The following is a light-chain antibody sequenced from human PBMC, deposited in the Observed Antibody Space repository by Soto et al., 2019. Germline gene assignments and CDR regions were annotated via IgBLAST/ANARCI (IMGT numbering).Light chain of an antibody. Sequence: EIVMTQSPATLSVSPGERAALSCSASQSVSSNLAWYQQKPGQAPRLLIYAASTRATGIPARFSGSGSGTEFTLTISSLQSEDFAVYYCQQYSNWPQTFGQGTKVEIK. CDR1: QSVSSN. J-gene: IGKJ1*01. CDR2: AAS. V-gene: IGKV3-15*01. CDR3: QQYSNWPQT.